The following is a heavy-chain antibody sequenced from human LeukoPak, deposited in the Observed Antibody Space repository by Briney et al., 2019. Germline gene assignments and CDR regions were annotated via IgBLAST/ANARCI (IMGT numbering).Heavy chain of an antibody. Sequence: ASMKVSCMASGYTFSSYGISWVRQAPGQGLEWMGWIGAYNGNRKYAQKVQGRVTMTTDTSTSTAYMELESLTSDDTAVYYCARHIAARPGYNWFDPWGQGTLVTVSS. CDR3: ARHIAARPGYNWFDP. D-gene: IGHD6-6*01. CDR2: IGAYNGNR. J-gene: IGHJ5*02. CDR1: GYTFSSYG. V-gene: IGHV1-18*01.